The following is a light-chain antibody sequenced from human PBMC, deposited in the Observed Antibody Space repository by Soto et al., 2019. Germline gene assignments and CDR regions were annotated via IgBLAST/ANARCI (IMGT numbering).Light chain of an antibody. CDR1: QSVGSK. J-gene: IGKJ3*01. V-gene: IGKV3-15*01. CDR3: QQYNNWPPFT. Sequence: EIVMTQSPATLSVSPGERASLSCRASQSVGSKLAWYQHKPGQAPRLLIYDASTRATGFPARFSGSGSGTEFPVTISSLQPEDFAVYYCQQYNNWPPFTFGPGTKVDIK. CDR2: DAS.